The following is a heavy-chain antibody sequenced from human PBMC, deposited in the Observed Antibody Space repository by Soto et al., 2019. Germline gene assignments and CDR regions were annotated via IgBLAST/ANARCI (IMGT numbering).Heavy chain of an antibody. D-gene: IGHD1-7*01. CDR2: IYYSGST. CDR1: GGSISSGGYY. Sequence: SETLSLTCTVSGGSISSGGYYWSWIRQHPGKGLEWTGYIYYSGSTYYNPSLKSRVTISVDTSKNQFSLKLSSVTAADTAVYYCARDLLELPYGMDVWGQGTTVTVSS. J-gene: IGHJ6*02. CDR3: ARDLLELPYGMDV. V-gene: IGHV4-31*03.